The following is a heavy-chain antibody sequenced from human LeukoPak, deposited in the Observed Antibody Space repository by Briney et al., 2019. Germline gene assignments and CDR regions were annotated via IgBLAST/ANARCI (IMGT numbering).Heavy chain of an antibody. Sequence: SETLSLTCAVSGASISSGDSISRSNWWSWVRQPPGKGLEWIGEIYDGGNTNYNPSLKSRVTILVDRSKNQFSLRLTSVTAADTAVYYCARPYYFYMDVWGKGTTVTVSS. CDR3: ARPYYFYMDV. J-gene: IGHJ6*03. CDR1: GASISSGDSISRSNW. CDR2: IYDGGNT. V-gene: IGHV4-4*02.